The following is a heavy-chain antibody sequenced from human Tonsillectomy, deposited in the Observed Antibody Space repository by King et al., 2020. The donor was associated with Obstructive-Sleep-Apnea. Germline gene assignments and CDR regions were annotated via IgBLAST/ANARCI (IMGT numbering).Heavy chain of an antibody. J-gene: IGHJ4*02. D-gene: IGHD1-26*01. CDR3: AKDMRGSYYLDC. CDR1: GFTFDDYA. V-gene: IGHV3-9*01. Sequence: VQLVESGGGLVQPGRSLRLSCAASGFTFDDYAMHWVRQAPGKGLEWVSGISWNSGSIGYADSVKGRFTISRDNAKNSLYLQMDSLRAEDTALYHCAKDMRGSYYLDCWGQGTLVTVSS. CDR2: ISWNSGSI.